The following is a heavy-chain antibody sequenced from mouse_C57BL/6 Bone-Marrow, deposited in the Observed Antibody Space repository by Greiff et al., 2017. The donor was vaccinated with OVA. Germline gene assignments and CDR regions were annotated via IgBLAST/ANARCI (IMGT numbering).Heavy chain of an antibody. Sequence: QVQLQQSGPGLVQPSQSLSITCTVSGFSLTSYGVHWVRQSPGKGLEWLGVIWCGGSTDYNAAFISRLSISKDNSKSQVFFKMNSLQADDTAIYYCASYSSYYWYFDVWGTGTTVTVSS. CDR3: ASYSSYYWYFDV. V-gene: IGHV2-2*01. CDR1: GFSLTSYG. CDR2: IWCGGST. D-gene: IGHD2-1*01. J-gene: IGHJ1*03.